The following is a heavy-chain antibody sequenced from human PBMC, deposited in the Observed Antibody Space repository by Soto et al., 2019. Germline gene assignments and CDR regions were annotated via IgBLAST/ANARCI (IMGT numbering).Heavy chain of an antibody. Sequence: ASVKVSCKASGYTFTGYYIHWVRQAPGQGLEWMGWIHPNLGGTDHAQKFQGRVTLTRDTSVNTAYMELSNLTSDDTAIYYCARCRKSFWNGPPMDDYGMDVWGQGTTVTVSS. V-gene: IGHV1-2*02. CDR3: ARCRKSFWNGPPMDDYGMDV. CDR1: GYTFTGYY. CDR2: IHPNLGGT. J-gene: IGHJ6*02. D-gene: IGHD3-3*01.